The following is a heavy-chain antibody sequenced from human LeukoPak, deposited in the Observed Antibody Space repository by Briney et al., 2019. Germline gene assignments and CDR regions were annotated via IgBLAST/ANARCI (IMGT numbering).Heavy chain of an antibody. CDR2: IRDSGSST. CDR3: AKARQGYSYDYFDY. Sequence: GGSLRLSCAASGFTFSSYAMSWVRQAPGKGLEWVSAIRDSGSSTHYADSVKGRFTISRDNSKNTLSLQMNSLRAEDTAVYYCAKARQGYSYDYFDYWGQGTLVTVSS. V-gene: IGHV3-23*01. D-gene: IGHD5-18*01. CDR1: GFTFSSYA. J-gene: IGHJ4*02.